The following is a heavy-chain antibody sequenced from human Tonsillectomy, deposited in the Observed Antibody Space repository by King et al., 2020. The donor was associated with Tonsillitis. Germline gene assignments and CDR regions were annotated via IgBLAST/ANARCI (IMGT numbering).Heavy chain of an antibody. D-gene: IGHD6-6*01. J-gene: IGHJ6*02. CDR2: ISGSSSTL. CDR3: AGGGRSSYYYYGMDV. V-gene: IGHV3-48*02. CDR1: GFTFSSYS. Sequence: VQLVESGGGLVQPGGSLRLSCAASGFTFSSYSMNWVRQAPGKGLEWVSYISGSSSTLYYADSVKGRFTISRDNAKNSLYLQMNSLRDEDTAVYYCAGGGRSSYYYYGMDVWGQGTTVTVSS.